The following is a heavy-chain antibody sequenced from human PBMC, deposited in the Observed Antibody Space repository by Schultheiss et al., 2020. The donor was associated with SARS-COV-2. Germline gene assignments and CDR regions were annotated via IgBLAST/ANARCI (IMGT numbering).Heavy chain of an antibody. D-gene: IGHD2/OR15-2a*01. CDR1: GVSISGYY. CDR2: VSYSGST. V-gene: IGHV4-59*12. CDR3: ARYVTVPDAFDI. J-gene: IGHJ3*02. Sequence: SQTLSLTCTVSGVSISGYYWNWIRQPPGKGLEWIGYVSYSGSTNYNPSLKSRVTISVDTSKNQFSLQLNSVTPEDTAVYYCARYVTVPDAFDIWGQGTMVTVSS.